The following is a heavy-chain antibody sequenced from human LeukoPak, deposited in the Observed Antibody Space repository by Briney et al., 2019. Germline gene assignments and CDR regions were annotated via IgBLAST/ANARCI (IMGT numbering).Heavy chain of an antibody. J-gene: IGHJ5*02. CDR1: GAFVTNSHYY. V-gene: IGHV4-39*01. D-gene: IGHD1-1*01. CDR2: IFYSGRT. CDR3: ATDSGAYNWNDDP. Sequence: KPSETLSLTCTVSGAFVTNSHYYWGWIRQPPGKGLEWIGTIFYSGRTYYNPSLKSRVTISVDTSKNQFSLRVSSVTAADTAVYYCATDSGAYNWNDDPWGRGTLVTVPS.